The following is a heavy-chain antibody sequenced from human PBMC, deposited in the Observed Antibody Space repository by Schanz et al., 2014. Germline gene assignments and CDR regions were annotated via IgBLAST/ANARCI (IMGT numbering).Heavy chain of an antibody. Sequence: QVQLVQSGAEAREPGASVKVSCKATGYMFDTYGFAWVRQAPGQGLEWMGWISTYNGHTRYGQKFQDRLSLTTDTDTATAHVELRSLRTDDTAVYYCARAPTRMNMFRGVTYFFYYWGQGTLVTVSS. D-gene: IGHD3-10*01. J-gene: IGHJ4*02. V-gene: IGHV1-18*04. CDR2: ISTYNGHT. CDR3: ARAPTRMNMFRGVTYFFYY. CDR1: GYMFDTYG.